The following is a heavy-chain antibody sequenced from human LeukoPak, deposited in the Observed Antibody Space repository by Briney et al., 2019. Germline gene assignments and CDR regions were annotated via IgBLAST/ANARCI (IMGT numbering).Heavy chain of an antibody. CDR2: IYHSGST. Sequence: SQTLSLTCAVSGDSIGSGGYSWSWIRQPPGKGLEWIGYIYHSGSTYYNPSLKSRVTISVDRSKNQFSLKLSSVTAADTAVYYCARGTTAHLFEDYWGQGTLVTVSS. CDR1: GDSIGSGGYS. V-gene: IGHV4-30-2*01. D-gene: IGHD4-17*01. J-gene: IGHJ4*02. CDR3: ARGTTAHLFEDY.